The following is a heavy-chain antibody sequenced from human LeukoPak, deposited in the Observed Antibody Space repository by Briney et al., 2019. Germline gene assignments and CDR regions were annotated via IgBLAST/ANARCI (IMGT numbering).Heavy chain of an antibody. CDR2: INPNSGGT. V-gene: IGHV1-2*02. CDR1: GYTFTGYY. J-gene: IGHJ5*02. CDR3: ARRIAAAGTSWFDP. Sequence: GASVKVSCKASGYTFTGYYMHWVRQAPGQGREWMGCINPNSGGTNYAQTFQGRVAMTRDTSISSAYMELSRLRSDDTAVYYCARRIAAAGTSWFDPWGQRTLVTVSS. D-gene: IGHD6-13*01.